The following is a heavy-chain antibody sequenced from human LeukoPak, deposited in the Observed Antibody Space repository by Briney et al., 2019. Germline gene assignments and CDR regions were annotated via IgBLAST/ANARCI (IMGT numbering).Heavy chain of an antibody. Sequence: PGRSLRLSCAASGFTFSDYYMSWIRQAPGKGLEWVSYIRSSNSTIYYADSVKGRVTISRDNAKNSLYLQMNSLRAEDTAVYYCARFVVGAIDYWGQGTLVTVSS. J-gene: IGHJ4*02. CDR1: GFTFSDYY. V-gene: IGHV3-11*01. CDR2: IRSSNSTI. D-gene: IGHD1-26*01. CDR3: ARFVVGAIDY.